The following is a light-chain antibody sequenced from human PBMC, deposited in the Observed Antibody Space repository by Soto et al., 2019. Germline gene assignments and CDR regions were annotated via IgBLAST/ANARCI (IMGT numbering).Light chain of an antibody. CDR3: QQHSNWPLT. CDR2: DAS. Sequence: EIVLSQSPATLSLSPGEGATISCRASQSVRSNLAWYQQKPGQAPRLLMYDASNRATGIPVRFSGSGSGTDFTLTISSLEPEEVAVYYCQQHSNWPLTFGGGTKVEIK. J-gene: IGKJ4*01. V-gene: IGKV3-11*01. CDR1: QSVRSN.